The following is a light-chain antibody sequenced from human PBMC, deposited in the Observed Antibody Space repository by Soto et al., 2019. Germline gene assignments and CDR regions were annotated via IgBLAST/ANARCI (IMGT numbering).Light chain of an antibody. V-gene: IGKV3-20*01. J-gene: IGKJ2*03. CDR3: QQYGGSPPFS. CDR1: QSVNSNY. CDR2: VAS. Sequence: EIVLTQSPGTLSLSPGERATLFCRASQSVNSNYLAWYQQKPGQAPRLLMYVASARATGIPDRFSGSGSGTDFTLTISRLKPDDFAVYYCQQYGGSPPFSFGQGTKLEIK.